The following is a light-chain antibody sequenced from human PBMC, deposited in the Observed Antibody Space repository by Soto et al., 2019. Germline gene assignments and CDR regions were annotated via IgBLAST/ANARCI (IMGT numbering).Light chain of an antibody. CDR1: SSDVGAYNF. CDR2: EVT. J-gene: IGLJ1*01. CDR3: SSYTTGAPYV. Sequence: QSVLPQPASVSGSPGHSLTISCTGTSSDVGAYNFVSWYQCHPVRAPKLIIYEVTIRSSVVSNRFSGSKSGNRASLTISGLQGEDEADYYCSSYTTGAPYVFGSATKVTVL. V-gene: IGLV2-14*01.